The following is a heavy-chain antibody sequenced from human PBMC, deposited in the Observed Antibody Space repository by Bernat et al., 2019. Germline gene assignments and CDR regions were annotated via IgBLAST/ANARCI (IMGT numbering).Heavy chain of an antibody. Sequence: EVQLVESGGGLVQPGGSLRLSCAASGFTFSRDWMHWVRQAPGKGLVWVSRIKNDESTISYADPVKGRFTISRDNAKSTLYLEMNSLRAEDTAVYYCARIAYGDYVAWGQGTLVTVSS. V-gene: IGHV3-74*01. J-gene: IGHJ5*02. CDR1: GFTFSRDW. D-gene: IGHD4-17*01. CDR2: IKNDESTI. CDR3: ARIAYGDYVA.